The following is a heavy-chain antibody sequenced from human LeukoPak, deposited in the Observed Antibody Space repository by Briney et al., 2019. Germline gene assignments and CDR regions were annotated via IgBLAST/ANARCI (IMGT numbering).Heavy chain of an antibody. D-gene: IGHD6-19*01. CDR2: IYHSGST. J-gene: IGHJ2*01. V-gene: IGHV4-59*01. CDR1: GGSFSGYY. CDR3: ARGATSSGYWYFDL. Sequence: PSETLSLTCAVYGGSFSGYYWSWIRQPPGKGLEWIGYIYHSGSTTYNPSLERRVTMSVDTSKKQFSLRLSSMIAADTAVYYCARGATSSGYWYFDLWGRGTLVTVSS.